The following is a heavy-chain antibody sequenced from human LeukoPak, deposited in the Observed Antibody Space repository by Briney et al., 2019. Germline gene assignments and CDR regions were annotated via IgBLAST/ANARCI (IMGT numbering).Heavy chain of an antibody. CDR3: ARSSGWQPDFDY. Sequence: PGRSLRLSCAASGFTFSSYGMHWVRQAPGKGLEWVAVIWYDGSDKYYADSVKGRFTISRDNSKNTLYLQMNSLRAEDTAVYHCARSSGWQPDFDYWGQGTLVTVSS. J-gene: IGHJ4*02. CDR1: GFTFSSYG. D-gene: IGHD6-19*01. CDR2: IWYDGSDK. V-gene: IGHV3-33*01.